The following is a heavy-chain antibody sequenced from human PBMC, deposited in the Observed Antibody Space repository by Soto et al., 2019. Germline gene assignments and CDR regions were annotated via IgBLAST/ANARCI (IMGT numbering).Heavy chain of an antibody. D-gene: IGHD4-17*01. CDR3: ARPVYGGKVVGAFDI. CDR2: ISYDGSNK. Sequence: GGSLRLSCAASGFTFSSYAMHWVRQTPGKGLEWVSIISYDGSNKYYADSVKGRFTISRDNSKNTLYLQMNSLRAEDTAVYYWARPVYGGKVVGAFDIWGQGTMVTVSS. J-gene: IGHJ3*02. V-gene: IGHV3-30-3*01. CDR1: GFTFSSYA.